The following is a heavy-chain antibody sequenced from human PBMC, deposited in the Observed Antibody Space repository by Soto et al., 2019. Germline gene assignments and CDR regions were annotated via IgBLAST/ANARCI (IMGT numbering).Heavy chain of an antibody. Sequence: SQKLSLRCTFSRGTISRWYWSWIRQPPGKGLEWIGYIYYSGSTNCNPSLKSRVTISVDTSKNQFSLKLSSVTAADTAVYYCARRYGSAIDYWGQGTLVTVS. V-gene: IGHV4-59*08. CDR3: ARRYGSAIDY. CDR1: RGTISRWY. D-gene: IGHD1-26*01. CDR2: IYYSGST. J-gene: IGHJ4*02.